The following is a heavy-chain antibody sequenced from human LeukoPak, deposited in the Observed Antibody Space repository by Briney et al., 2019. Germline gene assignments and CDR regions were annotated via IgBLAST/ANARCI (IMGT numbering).Heavy chain of an antibody. CDR1: GFTVDSHY. Sequence: GGSLRLSCAVSGFTVDSHYMTWVRQAPGKGLQWVSVIYRDGSTYYAGSVEGRFTISRDNSKNTLHLQMNSLSTEDTAVYYCASASSHRIAAGGDYWGQGTLVTVSS. CDR2: IYRDGST. V-gene: IGHV3-66*02. CDR3: ASASSHRIAAGGDY. J-gene: IGHJ4*02. D-gene: IGHD6-13*01.